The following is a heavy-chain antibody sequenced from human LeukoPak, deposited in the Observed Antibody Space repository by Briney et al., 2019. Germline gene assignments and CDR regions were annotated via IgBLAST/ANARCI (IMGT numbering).Heavy chain of an antibody. J-gene: IGHJ3*02. CDR2: ISSSGSTI. CDR3: ARGRWLPRDAFDI. Sequence: GGSLRLSCAASGFTFSSYEMNWVRQAPGKGLDWVSYISSSGSTIYYADSVKGRFTISRDNAKNSLYLQMNSLRAEDTAVYYCARGRWLPRDAFDIWGQGTMVTVSS. CDR1: GFTFSSYE. D-gene: IGHD5-24*01. V-gene: IGHV3-48*03.